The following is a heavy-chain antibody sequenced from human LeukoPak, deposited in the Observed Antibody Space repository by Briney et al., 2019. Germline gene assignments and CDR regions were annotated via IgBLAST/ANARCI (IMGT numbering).Heavy chain of an antibody. CDR1: GFTFSSYS. CDR3: AKEFGYYFDY. V-gene: IGHV3-30*02. Sequence: GGSLRLSCAASGFTFSSYSMNWVRQAPGKGLEWVAFIRYDGSNKYYADSVKGRFTISRDNSKNTLYLQMNSLRAEDTAVYYCAKEFGYYFDYWGQGTLVTVSS. D-gene: IGHD3-10*01. CDR2: IRYDGSNK. J-gene: IGHJ4*02.